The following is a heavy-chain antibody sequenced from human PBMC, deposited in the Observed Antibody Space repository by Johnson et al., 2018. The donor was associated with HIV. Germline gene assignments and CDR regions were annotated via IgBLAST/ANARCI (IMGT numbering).Heavy chain of an antibody. CDR3: AKTHSGSYYDAFDI. CDR2: ISYDGSNK. Sequence: VQLVESGGGMVQPGRSLRLSCAASGFTFTTYALHWVRRAPGKGLECVAVISYDGSNKYYADSVKGRFTISRDNSKNTLYLQMNSLRAEDTAVYYCAKTHSGSYYDAFDIWGQGTMVTVSS. CDR1: GFTFTTYA. D-gene: IGHD1-26*01. J-gene: IGHJ3*02. V-gene: IGHV3-30*04.